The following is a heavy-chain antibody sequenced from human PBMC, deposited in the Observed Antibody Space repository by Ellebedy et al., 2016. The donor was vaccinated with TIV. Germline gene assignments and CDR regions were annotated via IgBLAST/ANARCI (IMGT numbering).Heavy chain of an antibody. J-gene: IGHJ4*02. V-gene: IGHV3-30*04. CDR1: GLTLSSNA. D-gene: IGHD3-3*01. CDR2: ISYDGSNK. CDR3: ARNLGHYMLSD. Sequence: GESLKISXAASGLTLSSNAMHWVRQAPGKGREWVAVISYDGSNKYYADSVKGRFTISRDNSKNTLYLQMKSLRAEDTAVYYCARNLGHYMLSDWGQGSLVTVSS.